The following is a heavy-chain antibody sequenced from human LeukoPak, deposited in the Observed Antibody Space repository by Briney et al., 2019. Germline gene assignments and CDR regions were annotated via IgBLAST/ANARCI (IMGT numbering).Heavy chain of an antibody. D-gene: IGHD3-9*01. CDR3: ARGGRGAYYDILTGSFDY. CDR2: ISSSSSYI. Sequence: GGSLRLSCAASGFTFSTYSMNWVRRAPGKGLEWVSSISSSSSYIFYADSGKGRFTISRDNAKNSLYLQMNSLRAEDTAVYYCARGGRGAYYDILTGSFDYWGQGTLVTVSS. V-gene: IGHV3-21*01. CDR1: GFTFSTYS. J-gene: IGHJ4*02.